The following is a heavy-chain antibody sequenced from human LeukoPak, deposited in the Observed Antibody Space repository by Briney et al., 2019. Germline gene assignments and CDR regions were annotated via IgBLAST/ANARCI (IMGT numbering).Heavy chain of an antibody. CDR1: GFTFSSYW. D-gene: IGHD2-15*01. V-gene: IGHV3-23*01. Sequence: GGSLRLSCAASGFTFSSYWMTWVRQAPGKGLEWVSAISGSGGNTYYADSVKGRFTISRDNSKSTLYLQMNSLRAEDTAVYYCAKGACASGGNCYPIDYWGQGTLVTVSS. J-gene: IGHJ4*02. CDR2: ISGSGGNT. CDR3: AKGACASGGNCYPIDY.